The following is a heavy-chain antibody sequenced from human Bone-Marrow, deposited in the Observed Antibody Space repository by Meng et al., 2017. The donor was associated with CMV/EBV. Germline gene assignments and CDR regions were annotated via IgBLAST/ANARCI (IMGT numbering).Heavy chain of an antibody. CDR3: ARTKVRRRHPYYYYGMDV. CDR1: GNTY. D-gene: IGHD3-10*01. J-gene: IGHJ6*02. Sequence: ASVKVSCKASGNTYIHWVRQAPGQGLEWMGQVNPTGETTIYAQKFQGRVTISVDTSKNQFSLKLSSVTAADTAVYYCARTKVRRRHPYYYYGMDVWGQGTTVTVSS. V-gene: IGHV1-46*01. CDR2: VNPTGETT.